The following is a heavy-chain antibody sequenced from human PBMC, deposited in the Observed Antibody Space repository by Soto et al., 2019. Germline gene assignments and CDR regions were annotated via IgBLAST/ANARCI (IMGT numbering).Heavy chain of an antibody. CDR2: IYHSGST. D-gene: IGHD1-20*01. V-gene: IGHV4-30-2*01. CDR3: AREASVYFDY. J-gene: IGHJ4*02. CDR1: GGSISSGGYS. Sequence: SETLSLTCAVPGGSISSGGYSGSWIRQPPGKGLEWIGYIYHSGSTYYNPSLKSRVTISVDRSKNQFPLKLSSVTAADTAVYYCAREASVYFDYWGQGTLVTAPQ.